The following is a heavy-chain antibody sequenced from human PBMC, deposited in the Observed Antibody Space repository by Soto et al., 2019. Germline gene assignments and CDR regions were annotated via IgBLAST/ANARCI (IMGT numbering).Heavy chain of an antibody. CDR1: GYTFTSYY. D-gene: IGHD3-10*01. Sequence: QVQLVQSGAEVKKPGASVKVSCKASGYTFTSYYMHWVRQAPGQGLEWMGIINPSGGSTSYAQKFQGSVTMTRDTSTSTVYMELSSLRSEDTAVYYCARVEVGSGSYYLWFDPWGQGTLVTVSS. J-gene: IGHJ5*02. V-gene: IGHV1-46*03. CDR3: ARVEVGSGSYYLWFDP. CDR2: INPSGGST.